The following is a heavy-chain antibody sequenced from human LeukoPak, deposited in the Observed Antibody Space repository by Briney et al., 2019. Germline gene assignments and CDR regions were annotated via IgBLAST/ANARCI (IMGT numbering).Heavy chain of an antibody. J-gene: IGHJ5*02. D-gene: IGHD4-17*01. Sequence: ASVKVSCKASGYTFTSYDLNWVRQATGQGLEWVGWMCPYSGNTGYAQKFQGRVTMTRDTSISTAYMELSSLRSEDTAIYYCARDYGGNSGWFDPWGQGTLVTVSS. CDR1: GYTFTSYD. V-gene: IGHV1-8*01. CDR2: MCPYSGNT. CDR3: ARDYGGNSGWFDP.